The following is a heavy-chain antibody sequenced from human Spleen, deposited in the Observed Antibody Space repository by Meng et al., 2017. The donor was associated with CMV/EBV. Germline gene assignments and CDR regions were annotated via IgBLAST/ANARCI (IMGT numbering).Heavy chain of an antibody. J-gene: IGHJ6*02. Sequence: SVKVSCKPSGGTFSSYAISWVRQAPGQGLDWMGGITPMVGIVTHAQNFQDRFTITADKLTNTAYMELSSLRSEDTALNYCAVDAGALFGMDVWGQGTTVTVSS. CDR3: AVDAGALFGMDV. D-gene: IGHD3-3*02. CDR2: ITPMVGIV. CDR1: GGTFSSYA. V-gene: IGHV1-69*10.